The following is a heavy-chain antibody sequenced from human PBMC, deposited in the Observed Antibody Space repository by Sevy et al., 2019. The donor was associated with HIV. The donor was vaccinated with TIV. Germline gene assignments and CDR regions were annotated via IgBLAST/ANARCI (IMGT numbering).Heavy chain of an antibody. D-gene: IGHD6-25*01. CDR3: ARDRAAAHFDI. J-gene: IGHJ3*02. CDR1: GFIFSTYW. V-gene: IGHV3-7*01. CDR2: INQDGSEE. Sequence: GGSLRLSCAASGFIFSTYWMSWVRQAPGKGLEWVANINQDGSEEYYVDSVKGRFIISRDNAKKSLYLQMNSLRGEDTAVYYCARDRAAAHFDILGQGTMVTVSS.